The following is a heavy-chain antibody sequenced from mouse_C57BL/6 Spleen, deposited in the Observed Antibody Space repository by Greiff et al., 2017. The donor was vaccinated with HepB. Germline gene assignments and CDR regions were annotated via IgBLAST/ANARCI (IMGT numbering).Heavy chain of an antibody. J-gene: IGHJ2*01. CDR3: ARGRNYGSSYPYYFDY. D-gene: IGHD1-1*01. Sequence: VQLQESGPGLVQPSQSLSITCTVSGFSLTSYGVHWVRQSPGKGLEWLGVIWSGGSTDYNAAFISRLSISKDNSKSQVFFKMNSLQADDTAIYYCARGRNYGSSYPYYFDYWGQGTTLTVSS. CDR1: GFSLTSYG. V-gene: IGHV2-2*01. CDR2: IWSGGST.